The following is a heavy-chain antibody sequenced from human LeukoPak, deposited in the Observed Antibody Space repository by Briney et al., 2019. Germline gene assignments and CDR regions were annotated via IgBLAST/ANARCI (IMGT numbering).Heavy chain of an antibody. CDR2: INSDGSST. V-gene: IGHV3-74*01. CDR3: ARDANPNYDFWSGYYWDIDY. J-gene: IGHJ4*02. Sequence: GGPLRLSCAASGFTFSSYWMLWVRQAPGKGLVWVSRINSDGSSTSYADSVKGRFTISRDNAKNTLYLQMNSLRAEDTAVYYCARDANPNYDFWSGYYWDIDYWGQGTLVIVSS. D-gene: IGHD3-3*01. CDR1: GFTFSSYW.